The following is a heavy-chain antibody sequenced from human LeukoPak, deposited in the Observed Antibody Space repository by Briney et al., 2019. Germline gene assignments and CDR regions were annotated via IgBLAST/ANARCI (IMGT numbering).Heavy chain of an antibody. V-gene: IGHV1-2*02. J-gene: IGHJ4*02. Sequence: GASVKVSCKASGYTFTGYYMHWVRQAPGQGLEWMGWINPNSGGTNYAQKFQGRVTMTRDTSISTAYMELSRLRSDDTAVYYCAMQGGHYYDSSGYSNWGQGTLVTVSS. D-gene: IGHD3-22*01. CDR2: INPNSGGT. CDR3: AMQGGHYYDSSGYSN. CDR1: GYTFTGYY.